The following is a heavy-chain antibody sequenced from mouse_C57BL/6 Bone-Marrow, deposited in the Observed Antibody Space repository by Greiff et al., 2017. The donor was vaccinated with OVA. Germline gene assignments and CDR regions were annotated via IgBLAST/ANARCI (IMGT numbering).Heavy chain of an antibody. CDR3: ASGGSHYYAMGY. CDR1: GYTFTSYG. CDR2: IYPRSGNT. V-gene: IGHV1-81*01. D-gene: IGHD1-1*02. J-gene: IGHJ4*01. Sequence: QVQLKQSGAELARPGASVKLSCKASGYTFTSYGISWVKQRTGQGLEWIGEIYPRSGNTYYNEKFKGKATLTADKSSSTAYMELRSLTSEDSAVYFCASGGSHYYAMGYWGQGTSVTVSS.